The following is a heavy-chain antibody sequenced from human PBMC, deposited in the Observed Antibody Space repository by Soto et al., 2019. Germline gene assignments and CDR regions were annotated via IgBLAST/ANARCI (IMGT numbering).Heavy chain of an antibody. Sequence: GGSLRLSCAASGFTFSSYSMNWVRQAPGKGLEWVSYISSSSSTIYYADSVKGRFTISRDNAKNSLYLQMNSLRAEDTAVYYCAREGFRGNSIVGWYFDLWGRGTLVTVSS. J-gene: IGHJ2*01. D-gene: IGHD2-21*02. CDR2: ISSSSSTI. CDR3: AREGFRGNSIVGWYFDL. CDR1: GFTFSSYS. V-gene: IGHV3-48*01.